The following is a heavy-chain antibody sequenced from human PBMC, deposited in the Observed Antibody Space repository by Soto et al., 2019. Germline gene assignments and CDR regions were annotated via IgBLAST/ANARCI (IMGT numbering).Heavy chain of an antibody. CDR1: GFTVSSNY. D-gene: IGHD2-15*01. J-gene: IGHJ6*02. CDR2: IYSGGST. Sequence: EVQLVESGGGLIQPGGSLRLSCAASGFTVSSNYMSWVRKAPGKGLEWVSVIYSGGSTYYADSVKGRFTISRDNSKNTLYLQMNSLRAEDTAVYYCARDCSGGSCSPRAYGMDVWGQGTTVTVS. CDR3: ARDCSGGSCSPRAYGMDV. V-gene: IGHV3-53*01.